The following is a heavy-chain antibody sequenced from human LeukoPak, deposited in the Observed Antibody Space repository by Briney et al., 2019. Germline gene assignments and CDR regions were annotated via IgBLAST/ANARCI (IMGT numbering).Heavy chain of an antibody. CDR1: GYTFTSYY. CDR2: INPSGGSP. CDR3: ARKSVANPFDY. D-gene: IGHD6-6*01. V-gene: IGHV1-46*01. J-gene: IGHJ4*02. Sequence: ASVKVSCKASGYTFTSYYIHWVRQAPGQRLEWMGVINPSGGSPSYAQKFQGRVTVTRDTSMSTIYMELSSLRSEDTAVYYCARKSVANPFDYWGQGTLVTVSS.